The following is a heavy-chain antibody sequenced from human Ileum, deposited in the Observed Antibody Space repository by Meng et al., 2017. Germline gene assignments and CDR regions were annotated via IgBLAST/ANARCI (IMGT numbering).Heavy chain of an antibody. CDR1: SGSISSNTY. CDR2: ISHSGSA. V-gene: IGHV4-4*02. Sequence: QVQPQESGHGLVRPSGTLSLTCAVSSGSISSNTYWSWVRQPPGKGLEWIGQISHSGSAYYNPSLKSRVTMSVDKSKSQFSLMLTSVTAADTATYYCARHGGYSQDFWGQGTLVTVSS. D-gene: IGHD4-23*01. J-gene: IGHJ4*02. CDR3: ARHGGYSQDF.